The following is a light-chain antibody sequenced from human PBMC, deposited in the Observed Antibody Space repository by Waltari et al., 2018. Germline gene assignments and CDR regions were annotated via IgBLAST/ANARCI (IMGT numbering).Light chain of an antibody. Sequence: QSALTQPASVSGSPGQSITIPCTGTSSDVGSYNLVSCYQQHTGKAPKLMVYEGSKRPSEVSNYFSGSQPGNAASRTISGLQAEDESYYYCCSYAGSSTGVFGTGTKVTVL. J-gene: IGLJ1*01. CDR2: EGS. CDR1: SSDVGSYNL. V-gene: IGLV2-23*01. CDR3: CSYAGSSTGV.